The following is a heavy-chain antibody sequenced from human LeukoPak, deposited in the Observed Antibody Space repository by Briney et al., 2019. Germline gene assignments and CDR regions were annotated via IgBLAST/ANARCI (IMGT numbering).Heavy chain of an antibody. D-gene: IGHD2-2*01. CDR2: ISSSSYI. J-gene: IGHJ4*02. CDR1: GFTFSSYS. V-gene: IGHV3-21*01. CDR3: AREGYSDIVVVPASTY. Sequence: GSLRLSCAASGFTFSSYSMNWVRQAPGKGLEWVSSISSSSYIYYADSVKGRFTISGDNAKNSLYLQMNSLRAEDTAVYYCAREGYSDIVVVPASTYWGQGTLVTVSS.